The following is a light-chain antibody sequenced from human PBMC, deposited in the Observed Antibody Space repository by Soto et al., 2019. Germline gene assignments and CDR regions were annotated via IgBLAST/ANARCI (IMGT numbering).Light chain of an antibody. V-gene: IGLV2-14*01. J-gene: IGLJ1*01. Sequence: QSALTQPASVSGSPGQPITISCTGTSSDVGGYNYVSWYQQHPGKAPKFMIYDVSNRPSGVSNRFSGSKSGNTASLTISGLQAEDEADYYCCSYTTSNTRQIVFGTGTKFTVL. CDR2: DVS. CDR1: SSDVGGYNY. CDR3: CSYTTSNTRQIV.